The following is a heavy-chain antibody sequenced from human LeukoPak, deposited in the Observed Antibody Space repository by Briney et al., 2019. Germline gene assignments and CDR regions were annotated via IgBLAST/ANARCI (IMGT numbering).Heavy chain of an antibody. V-gene: IGHV3-49*04. CDR3: TRVGAAAGKSVYFQH. D-gene: IGHD6-13*01. CDR2: IRSKAYGGTT. CDR1: GFTFGDYA. Sequence: GGSLRLSCAASGFTFGDYAMSWVRQAPGKGLEWVGFIRSKAYGGTTEYAASVKGRFTISRDDSKSIAYLQMNSLKTEDTAVYYCTRVGAAAGKSVYFQHWGQGTLVTVSS. J-gene: IGHJ1*01.